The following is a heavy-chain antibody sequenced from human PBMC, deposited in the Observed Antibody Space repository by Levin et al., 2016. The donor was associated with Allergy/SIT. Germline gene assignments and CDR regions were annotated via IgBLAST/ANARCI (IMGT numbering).Heavy chain of an antibody. CDR3: AKVMLRGVLLDY. CDR2: IGSSGSKT. D-gene: IGHD3-10*01. V-gene: IGHV3-48*03. J-gene: IGHJ4*02. Sequence: VRQAPGKGLEWVAYIGSSGSKTYYADSVTGRFSIFRDNAKNSLYLQMNSLRVEDTAVYYCAKVMLRGVLLDYWGQGTLVTVSS.